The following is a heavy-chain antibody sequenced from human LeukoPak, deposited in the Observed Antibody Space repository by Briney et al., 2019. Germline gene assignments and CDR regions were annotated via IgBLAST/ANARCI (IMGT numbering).Heavy chain of an antibody. CDR2: IKSKNVGGTT. J-gene: IGHJ5*02. CDR3: TSHAAFDP. Sequence: GGSLRLSCTVLNFTFSDAWMNWVRQAPGKGLEWVGRIKSKNVGGTTDYAAPVKGRFTISRDDSKNTVYLQMNSLKIEDTAVYYCTSHAAFDPWGQGTLVTVSS. V-gene: IGHV3-15*07. CDR1: NFTFSDAW.